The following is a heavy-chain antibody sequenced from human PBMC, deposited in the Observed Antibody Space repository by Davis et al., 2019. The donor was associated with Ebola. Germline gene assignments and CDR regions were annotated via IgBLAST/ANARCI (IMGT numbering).Heavy chain of an antibody. CDR3: AKDLDTMVRGVMGY. V-gene: IGHV3-30*02. D-gene: IGHD3-10*01. Sequence: GESLKISCAASGFTFSSYAMSWVRQAPGKGLEWVAFIRYDGSNKYYADSVKGRFIISRDNSKNTLYLQMNSLRAEDTAVYYCAKDLDTMVRGVMGYWGQGTLVTVSS. CDR2: IRYDGSNK. J-gene: IGHJ4*02. CDR1: GFTFSSYA.